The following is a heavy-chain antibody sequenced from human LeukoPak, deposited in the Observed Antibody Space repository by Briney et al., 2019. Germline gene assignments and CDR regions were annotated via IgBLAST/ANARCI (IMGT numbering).Heavy chain of an antibody. CDR3: ARHDGRLELGN. Sequence: PSETLSLTCTVSGGSISSNYWSWIRQPPGKGLEWIGYTSYSGSTNYNPSLKSRVTISVDTSKNQFSLKLSSVTAADTAVYYCARHDGRLELGNWGQGTLVTVSS. CDR1: GGSISSNY. D-gene: IGHD7-27*01. V-gene: IGHV4-59*08. CDR2: TSYSGST. J-gene: IGHJ4*02.